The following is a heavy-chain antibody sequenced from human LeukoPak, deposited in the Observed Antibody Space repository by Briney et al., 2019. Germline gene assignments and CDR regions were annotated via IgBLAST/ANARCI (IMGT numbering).Heavy chain of an antibody. J-gene: IGHJ4*02. CDR2: IRYDGSNK. Sequence: GGSLRLSCAASGFTFSSYGMHWVRQAPGKGLEWVAFIRYDGSNKYYADSVKGRFTISRDNSKNTLYLQMNSLRAEDTTVYYCAKDTLAGVLRFLEWLSPFDYWGQGTLVTVSS. V-gene: IGHV3-30*02. D-gene: IGHD3-3*01. CDR3: AKDTLAGVLRFLEWLSPFDY. CDR1: GFTFSSYG.